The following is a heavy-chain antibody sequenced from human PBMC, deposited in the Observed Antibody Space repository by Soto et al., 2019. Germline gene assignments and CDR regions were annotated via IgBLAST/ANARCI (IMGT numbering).Heavy chain of an antibody. Sequence: ESGGGVVQPGRSLRLSCAASGFTFSSYAMHWVRQAPGKGLEWVAVISYDGSNKYYADSVKGRFTISRDNSKNTLYLQMNSLRAEDTAVYYCARDLGWGSGSTYLDYWGQGTLVTVSS. J-gene: IGHJ4*02. V-gene: IGHV3-30-3*01. CDR3: ARDLGWGSGSTYLDY. D-gene: IGHD3-22*01. CDR2: ISYDGSNK. CDR1: GFTFSSYA.